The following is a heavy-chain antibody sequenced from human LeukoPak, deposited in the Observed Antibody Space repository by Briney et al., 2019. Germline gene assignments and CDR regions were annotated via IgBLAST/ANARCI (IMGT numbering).Heavy chain of an antibody. D-gene: IGHD6-19*01. CDR2: XXYRSKWYD. CDR3: ARGRAGFTEAVWGE. CDR1: GDSVSRNSGD. V-gene: IGHV6-1*01. Sequence: SQTLSLTCGMSGDSVSRNSGDWDWIRQSPSRGLEXXXXXXYRSKWYDDYALSVKSRITINPDTSKNQFSLQLNSVTPEDTAVYYCARGRAGFTEAVWGEWGQGTLVTVSS. J-gene: IGHJ4*02.